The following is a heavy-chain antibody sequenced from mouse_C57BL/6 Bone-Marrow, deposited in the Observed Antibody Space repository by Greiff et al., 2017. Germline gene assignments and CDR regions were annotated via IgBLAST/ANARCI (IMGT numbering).Heavy chain of an antibody. D-gene: IGHD2-2*01. V-gene: IGHV1-64*01. CDR1: GYTFTSYW. Sequence: QVQLQQPGAELVKPGASVKLSCKASGYTFTSYWMHWVKQRPGQGLEWIGMIHPNSGSTNYNEKFKSKATLPVDTSASTAYMQLSSLTAADSAVYYCARWGLRRAFAYWGQGTLVTVSA. J-gene: IGHJ3*01. CDR2: IHPNSGST. CDR3: ARWGLRRAFAY.